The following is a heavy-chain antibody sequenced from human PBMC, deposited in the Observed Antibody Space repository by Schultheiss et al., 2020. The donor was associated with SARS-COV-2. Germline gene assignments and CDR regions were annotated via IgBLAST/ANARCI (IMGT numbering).Heavy chain of an antibody. D-gene: IGHD3-22*01. V-gene: IGHV4-61*01. Sequence: SQTLSLTCSVSGGSVSSGPYYWNWIRQPPGKGLEWIGYIYYSGSTNYNPSLKSRVTISVDTSKNQFSLKLSSVTAADTAVYYCARGRYYYDSSGRYWYFDLWGRGTLVTVSS. CDR3: ARGRYYYDSSGRYWYFDL. J-gene: IGHJ2*01. CDR2: IYYSGST. CDR1: GGSVSSGPYY.